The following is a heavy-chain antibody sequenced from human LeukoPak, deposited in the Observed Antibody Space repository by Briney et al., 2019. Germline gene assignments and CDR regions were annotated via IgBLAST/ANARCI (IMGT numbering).Heavy chain of an antibody. CDR3: ARGGYYDFWSGYEHFDY. D-gene: IGHD3-3*01. J-gene: IGHJ4*02. V-gene: IGHV3-21*04. Sequence: NAGGSLRLSCAASGFAFRTLRMSWVRQAPGKGLEWVSHITSSSKDIYYADSVKGRFTISRDNSKNTLYLQMNSLRAEDTAVYYCARGGYYDFWSGYEHFDYWGQGTLVTVSS. CDR2: ITSSSKDI. CDR1: GFAFRTLR.